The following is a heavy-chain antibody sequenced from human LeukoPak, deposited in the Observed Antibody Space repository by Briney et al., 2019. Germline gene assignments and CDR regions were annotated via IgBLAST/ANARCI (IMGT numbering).Heavy chain of an antibody. CDR3: ARAVMYCCSTSSRTYYFDY. V-gene: IGHV1-2*02. Sequence: GASVKVSCKASGYTFTDYYIHWVRQAPGQGLEWMGWINPNSGGTNYAQKFQGRVTMTRDTSISTAFMELSRLRSDDTPLYYCARAVMYCCSTSSRTYYFDYWGQGTLVTVSS. D-gene: IGHD2-2*01. J-gene: IGHJ4*02. CDR2: INPNSGGT. CDR1: GYTFTDYY.